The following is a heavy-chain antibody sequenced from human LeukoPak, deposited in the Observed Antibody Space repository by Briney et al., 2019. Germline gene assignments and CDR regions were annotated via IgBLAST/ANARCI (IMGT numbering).Heavy chain of an antibody. CDR1: GFTFSTFA. CDR2: ISYDGSNK. D-gene: IGHD3-3*01. J-gene: IGHJ4*02. Sequence: PGGSLRLSCAASGFTFSTFAMHWVRQAPGKGLEWVALISYDGSNKYYVDSVKGRFTISRDNSKYTLYLQMNSLRAEDTAVYYCAIMWWSGYPQGVDYWGQGTLVTVSS. CDR3: AIMWWSGYPQGVDY. V-gene: IGHV3-30*04.